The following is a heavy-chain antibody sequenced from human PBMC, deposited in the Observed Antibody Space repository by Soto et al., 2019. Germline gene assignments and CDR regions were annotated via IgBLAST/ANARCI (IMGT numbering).Heavy chain of an antibody. CDR1: GDSVTSDSYF. J-gene: IGHJ4*02. V-gene: IGHV4-61*01. CDR3: ARARVGSSSAIPFDY. CDR2: SYYSGYYSGST. D-gene: IGHD6-6*01. Sequence: SETLSLTCSVSGDSVTSDSYFWSWIRQPPGKGLEWIGNSYYSGYYSGSTNHNPSLKSRVTVSVDTSKNQFSLKLRSVTTADTAVYYCARARVGSSSAIPFDYWGQGTLVTVSS.